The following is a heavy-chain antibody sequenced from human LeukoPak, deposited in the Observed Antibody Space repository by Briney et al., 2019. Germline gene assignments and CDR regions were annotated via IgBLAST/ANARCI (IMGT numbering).Heavy chain of an antibody. J-gene: IGHJ4*02. CDR3: ARVAGSYSIRPFDF. D-gene: IGHD1-26*01. V-gene: IGHV3-23*01. Sequence: GGSLRLSCAASGFTFDNYAMTWVRQAPGKGLEWVSAIRLSDGYTYYADSVQGRFIISRDTSKNTVSLQMNNLTGDDTALYYCARVAGSYSIRPFDFWGQGTVVIVSS. CDR1: GFTFDNYA. CDR2: IRLSDGYT.